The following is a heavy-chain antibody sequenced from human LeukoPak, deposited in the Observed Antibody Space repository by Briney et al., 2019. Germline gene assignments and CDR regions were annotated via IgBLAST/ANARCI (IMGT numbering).Heavy chain of an antibody. V-gene: IGHV3-30*02. CDR2: IWYDGSNK. CDR3: AKVPLGFCTRATCRYLDS. Sequence: PGGSLRLSCAASGFTFSNYGMHWVRQAPGKGLEWVAFIWYDGSNKYYVDSVKGRFTISRDNSENTLFLQMSSLRTEDTAVYYCAKVPLGFCTRATCRYLDSWGQGTLVTVSS. D-gene: IGHD2-8*01. J-gene: IGHJ4*02. CDR1: GFTFSNYG.